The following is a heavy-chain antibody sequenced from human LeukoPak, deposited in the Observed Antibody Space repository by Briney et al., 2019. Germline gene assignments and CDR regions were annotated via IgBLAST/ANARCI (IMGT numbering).Heavy chain of an antibody. Sequence: GGSLRLSCAASGFTFSSYWMHWVRQAPGKGLVWVSRINSDGSSTSYADSVKGRFTISRGNAKNTLYLQMDSLRAEDTAVYYCARVYSYYYGSGSYSNLNYGMDVWGQGTTVTVSS. V-gene: IGHV3-74*01. J-gene: IGHJ6*02. CDR1: GFTFSSYW. CDR3: ARVYSYYYGSGSYSNLNYGMDV. D-gene: IGHD3-10*01. CDR2: INSDGSST.